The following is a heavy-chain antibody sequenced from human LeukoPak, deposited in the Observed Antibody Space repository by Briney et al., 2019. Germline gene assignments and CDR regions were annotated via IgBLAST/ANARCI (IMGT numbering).Heavy chain of an antibody. J-gene: IGHJ4*02. D-gene: IGHD6-19*01. CDR1: GHSISSGYY. V-gene: IGHV4-38-2*02. CDR2: IYHSGTT. CDR3: ARDRVAVAAPDS. Sequence: SETLSLTCTVSGHSISSGYYWGWVRQPPGKGLEWIGSIYHSGTTYYNLSLKSRVTISVDTSKNQFFLRLSSLTAADTAVYYCARDRVAVAAPDSWGQGTLDTVSS.